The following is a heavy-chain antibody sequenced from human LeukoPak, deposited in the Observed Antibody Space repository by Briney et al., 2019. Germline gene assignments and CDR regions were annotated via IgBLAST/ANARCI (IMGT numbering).Heavy chain of an antibody. CDR1: GDSVSSNTGI. Sequence: SQTLSLTCAISGDSVSSNTGIWNWVRQSPSRGLEWLGGTYYRSKWFIDYALSVKGRMTINPDTSKNQFSLQLNSVTPEDTAVYYCARDKVLNGFDIWGQGTMVTVSS. CDR3: ARDKVLNGFDI. CDR2: TYYRSKWFI. V-gene: IGHV6-1*01. J-gene: IGHJ3*02. D-gene: IGHD2-8*02.